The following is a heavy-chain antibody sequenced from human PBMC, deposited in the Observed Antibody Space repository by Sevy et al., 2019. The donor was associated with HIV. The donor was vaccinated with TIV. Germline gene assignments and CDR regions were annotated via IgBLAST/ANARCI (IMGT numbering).Heavy chain of an antibody. V-gene: IGHV4-34*01. CDR2: INHSGST. J-gene: IGHJ6*02. CDR3: ARGLAGYCSSTSCYGGGYYYYGMDV. D-gene: IGHD2-2*01. CDR1: GGSFSGYY. Sequence: SETLSLTCAVYGGSFSGYYWSWIRQPPGKGLEWIGEINHSGSTNYNPSLKSRVTISVDTSKNQFSLKLSSVTAADTAVYYGARGLAGYCSSTSCYGGGYYYYGMDVWGQGTTVTVSS.